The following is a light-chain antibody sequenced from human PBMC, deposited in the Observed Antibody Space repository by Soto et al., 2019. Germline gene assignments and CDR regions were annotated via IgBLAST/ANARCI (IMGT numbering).Light chain of an antibody. V-gene: IGKV1-27*01. CDR3: QKYNRAPQT. CDR2: DAS. J-gene: IGKJ3*01. Sequence: DIQMTQSPSYLSASVGDRVTITCRASQGISHYLAWYQQKPGKVPKLLIYDASTLQSGVPSRFSGSGSGTEFTLTISRLQPEDVATYYCQKYNRAPQTFGPGTKVDIK. CDR1: QGISHY.